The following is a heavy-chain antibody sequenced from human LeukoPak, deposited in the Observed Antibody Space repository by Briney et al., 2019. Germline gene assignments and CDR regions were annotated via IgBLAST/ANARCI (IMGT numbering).Heavy chain of an antibody. CDR1: GGSISSGSYY. CDR3: AREAAAGNWFDP. V-gene: IGHV4-61*02. J-gene: IGHJ5*02. CDR2: IYPSGST. Sequence: PSETLSLTCTVSGGSISSGSYYWSWIRQPAGKGLEWIGRIYPSGSTNYNPSLKSRVTISVDTSKNQFSLKLSSVTAADTAVYYCAREAAAGNWFDPWGQGTLVTVSS. D-gene: IGHD6-13*01.